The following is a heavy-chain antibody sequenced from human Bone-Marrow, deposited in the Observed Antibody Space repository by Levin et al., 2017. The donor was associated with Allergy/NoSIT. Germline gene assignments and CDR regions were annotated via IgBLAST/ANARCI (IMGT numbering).Heavy chain of an antibody. D-gene: IGHD3-16*01. CDR1: GDTLSEYS. CDR3: AKVSVPFIGDSFGR. CDR2: ISPKSGGT. V-gene: IGHV1-2*02. J-gene: IGHJ1*01. Sequence: GASVKVSCTASGDTLSEYSFHWIRQAPGRGLEWMGWISPKSGGTNYKQTFQGRVTMTTDPSINTVYMDLTNLRSDDTALYYCAKVSVPFIGDSFGRWGQGTLVTVSS.